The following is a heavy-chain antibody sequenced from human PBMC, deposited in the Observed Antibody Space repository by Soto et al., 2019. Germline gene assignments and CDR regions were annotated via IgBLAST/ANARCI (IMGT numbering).Heavy chain of an antibody. V-gene: IGHV4-34*01. J-gene: IGHJ2*01. D-gene: IGHD2-2*03. CDR1: GGSFSGYD. Sequence: QVQLQQWGAGLLKPSETLSLTCAVYGGSFSGYDWSWIRQPPGKGLEWIGEINHSGSTNYNPSLKSRVTISVDTSKIQFSLKLSSVTAADTAAYYCARGRWIRYFDLWGRGTLVTVSS. CDR3: ARGRWIRYFDL. CDR2: INHSGST.